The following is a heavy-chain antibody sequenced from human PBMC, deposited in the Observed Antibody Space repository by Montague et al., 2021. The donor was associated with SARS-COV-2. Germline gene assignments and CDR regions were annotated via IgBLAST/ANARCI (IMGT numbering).Heavy chain of an antibody. Sequence: SLRLSCAASGFTFSSYAMSWVRQAPGKGLEWVSGSSDSGCSTYYADSVNGRFTISRDKSKNTLYLQMNSLRAEDTAVYYCAKGGERITMIVVVITLADFDYWGQGTLVTVSS. J-gene: IGHJ4*02. V-gene: IGHV3-23*01. CDR1: GFTFSSYA. CDR3: AKGGERITMIVVVITLADFDY. D-gene: IGHD3-22*01. CDR2: SSDSGCST.